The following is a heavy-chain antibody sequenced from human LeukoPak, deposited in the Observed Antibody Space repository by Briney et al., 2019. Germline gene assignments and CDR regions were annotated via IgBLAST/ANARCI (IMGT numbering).Heavy chain of an antibody. CDR3: ATGEGH. J-gene: IGHJ4*02. D-gene: IGHD2-21*01. V-gene: IGHV3-7*01. Sequence: PGGSLRLSCSATGFIFSSDWMKWVRQAPGKGPEWVATIKQDGSAKHYGDSVKGRFTISRDNAKNTLYLEMNTLRAEDTAVYYCATGEGHWGQGTLVTVSS. CDR1: GFIFSSDW. CDR2: IKQDGSAK.